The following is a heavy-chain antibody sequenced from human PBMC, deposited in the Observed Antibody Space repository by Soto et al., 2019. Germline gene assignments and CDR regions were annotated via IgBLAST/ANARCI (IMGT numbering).Heavy chain of an antibody. Sequence: EVKVLESGGDLVQPGGSLRLSCVASGFTFSEYAMTWVRQAPGKGLDWVSSVSANGDITYYADSVKDRFTISRDNSNNTLLLQMNSLRAEDTALYYCARGDRGGSGSPASYYFSGLDVWGQGTTVIVSS. CDR2: VSANGDIT. V-gene: IGHV3-23*01. D-gene: IGHD3-10*01. CDR1: GFTFSEYA. J-gene: IGHJ6*02. CDR3: ARGDRGGSGSPASYYFSGLDV.